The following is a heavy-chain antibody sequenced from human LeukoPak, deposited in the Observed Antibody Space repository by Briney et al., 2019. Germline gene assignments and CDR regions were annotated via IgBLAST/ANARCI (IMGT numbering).Heavy chain of an antibody. CDR2: ITSTSNYI. CDR3: ARDSHYDYGDYIFDY. D-gene: IGHD4-17*01. Sequence: PGGSLRLSCAASGFTFSSYAMHWVRQAPGKGLEWVSSITSTSNYIYYADSLRGRFTISRDNDKNSLYLRMNSLRAEDTAVYYCARDSHYDYGDYIFDYWGQGTLVTVSS. CDR1: GFTFSSYA. V-gene: IGHV3-21*01. J-gene: IGHJ4*02.